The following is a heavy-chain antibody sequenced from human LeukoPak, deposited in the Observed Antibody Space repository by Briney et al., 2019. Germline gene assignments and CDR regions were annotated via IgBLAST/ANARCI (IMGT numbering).Heavy chain of an antibody. J-gene: IGHJ6*02. CDR3: ARQDGDYYYYGMDV. CDR1: SGSIDSSSYY. CDR2: IYYSGST. Sequence: PSETLSLTCTVSSGSIDSSSYYWGWIRQPPGKGLEWIGSIYYSGSTYYNPSLKSRVTISVDTSKNQFSLKLSSVTAADTAVYYCARQDGDYYYYGMDVWGQGTTVTVSS. V-gene: IGHV4-39*01. D-gene: IGHD4-17*01.